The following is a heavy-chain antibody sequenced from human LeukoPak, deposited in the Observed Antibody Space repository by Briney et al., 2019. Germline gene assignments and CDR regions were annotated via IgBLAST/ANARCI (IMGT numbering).Heavy chain of an antibody. J-gene: IGHJ4*02. CDR1: GYTLTELS. Sequence: ASVKVSCKVSGYTLTELSMHWVRQAPGKGLEWMGGFDPEDGETIYAQKFQGRVTMTEDTSTDTAYMELSSLRSEDTAVYYCATARYVPSYFDYWGQGTLVTVSS. V-gene: IGHV1-24*01. CDR2: FDPEDGET. CDR3: ATARYVPSYFDY. D-gene: IGHD3-16*01.